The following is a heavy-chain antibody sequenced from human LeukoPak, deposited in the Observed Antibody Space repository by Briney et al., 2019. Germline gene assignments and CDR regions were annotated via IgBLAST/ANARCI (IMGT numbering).Heavy chain of an antibody. Sequence: PGGSLRLSCAVSGFTFSNFAMSWVRQAPGKGLEWVSVISGRSESTYYADSVKGRFTISRDNSKNTLYLQMNSLRAEDTAVYYCAKSSSWPFDYWGQGTLVTVSS. CDR3: AKSSSWPFDY. CDR1: GFTFSNFA. V-gene: IGHV3-23*01. CDR2: ISGRSEST. D-gene: IGHD6-13*01. J-gene: IGHJ4*02.